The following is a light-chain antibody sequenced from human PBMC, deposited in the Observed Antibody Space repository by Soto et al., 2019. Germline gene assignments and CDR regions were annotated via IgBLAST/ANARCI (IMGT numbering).Light chain of an antibody. CDR1: SSDVGTYNS. J-gene: IGLJ1*01. V-gene: IGLV2-14*01. CDR2: DVS. Sequence: QSVLTQPAAVSGSPGQSIAISCTGTSSDVGTYNSVSWYQQYPGKAPKLMIHDVSNRPSGVSDRFSGSKSGNTASLTISGLQSEDEADYYCSSYTSSSSYVFGSGTKLTFL. CDR3: SSYTSSSSYV.